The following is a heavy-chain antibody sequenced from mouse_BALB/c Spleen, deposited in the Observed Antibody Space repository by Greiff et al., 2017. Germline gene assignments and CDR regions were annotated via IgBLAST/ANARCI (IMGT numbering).Heavy chain of an antibody. J-gene: IGHJ3*01. CDR2: IRSKSNNYAT. CDR1: GFTFNTYA. V-gene: IGHV10-1*02. D-gene: IGHD2-4*01. Sequence: VKLVESGGGLVQPKGSLKLSCAASGFTFNTYAMNWVRQAPGKGLEWVARIRSKSNNYATYYADSVKDRFTISRDDSQSMLYLQMNNLKTEDTAMYYCVRQDYDGGLAYWGQGTLVTVSA. CDR3: VRQDYDGGLAY.